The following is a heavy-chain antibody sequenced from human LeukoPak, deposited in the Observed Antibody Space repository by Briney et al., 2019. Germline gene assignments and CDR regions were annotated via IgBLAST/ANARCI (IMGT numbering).Heavy chain of an antibody. Sequence: GGSLRLSCAASGFTISSYDMHWVRQATGKGLEWVSAIGTTGDTYYSQSVRGRFTISRESAKNSLFLQMNSLRAGDAAVYFCASSPSYSSSWYALDSWGQGTLVTVSS. CDR2: IGTTGDT. V-gene: IGHV3-13*01. J-gene: IGHJ4*02. CDR1: GFTISSYD. CDR3: ASSPSYSSSWYALDS. D-gene: IGHD6-13*01.